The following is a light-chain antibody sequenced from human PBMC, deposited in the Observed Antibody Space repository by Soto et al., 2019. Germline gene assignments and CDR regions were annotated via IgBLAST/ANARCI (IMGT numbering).Light chain of an antibody. CDR2: DVC. Sequence: QSALTQPASVSGSPGQSITISCTGTSSDVGVSWYQQHPGKAPKLMIIDVCNRPSGVSHRFSGSKSGNTASLTISGLQAEDGADYYCSSYTSTSTVFAGGTKLTVL. V-gene: IGLV2-14*03. CDR3: SSYTSTSTV. CDR1: SSDVG. J-gene: IGLJ3*02.